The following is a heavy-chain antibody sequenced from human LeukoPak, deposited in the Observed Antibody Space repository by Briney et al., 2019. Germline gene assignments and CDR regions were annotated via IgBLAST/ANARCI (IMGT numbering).Heavy chain of an antibody. V-gene: IGHV4-31*03. D-gene: IGHD6-19*01. CDR3: ARGGYSSGWYALGEQYFQH. CDR2: IYYSGST. CDR1: GGSISSGGYY. Sequence: PSETLSLTCTVSGGSISSGGYYWSWIRQHPGKGLEWIGYIYYSGSTYYNPSLKSRVTISVDTSKNQFSLKLSSVTAADTAVYYCARGGYSSGWYALGEQYFQHWGQGTLVTVSS. J-gene: IGHJ1*01.